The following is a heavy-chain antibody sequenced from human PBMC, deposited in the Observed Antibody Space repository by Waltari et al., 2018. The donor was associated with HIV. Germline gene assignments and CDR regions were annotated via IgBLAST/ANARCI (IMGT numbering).Heavy chain of an antibody. Sequence: QVQLVQSGAEVKKPGSSVKVSCKASGGTFSSYAISWVRQAPGQGLEWMGGSIPSYGTANYAQKFKGRVTITAEESARTAYMGLSSLRSEDTAVYYCARGPREGCSGGSCWGVDYWGQGTLVTVSS. J-gene: IGHJ4*02. CDR3: ARGPREGCSGGSCWGVDY. CDR2: SIPSYGTA. CDR1: GGTFSSYA. V-gene: IGHV1-69*12. D-gene: IGHD2-15*01.